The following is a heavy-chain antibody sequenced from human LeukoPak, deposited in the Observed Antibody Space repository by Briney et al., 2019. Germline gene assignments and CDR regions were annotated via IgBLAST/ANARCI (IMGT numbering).Heavy chain of an antibody. D-gene: IGHD3-22*01. V-gene: IGHV3-23*01. Sequence: PGGSLRLSCAASGFTLSSYAMSWVRQAPGKGLEWVSAISGSGGSTYYADSVKGRFTISRDNSKNTLYLQMNSLRAEDTAVYYCAKLGPWGTMIVVVNSYFDYWGQGTLVTLSS. CDR3: AKLGPWGTMIVVVNSYFDY. J-gene: IGHJ4*02. CDR1: GFTLSSYA. CDR2: ISGSGGST.